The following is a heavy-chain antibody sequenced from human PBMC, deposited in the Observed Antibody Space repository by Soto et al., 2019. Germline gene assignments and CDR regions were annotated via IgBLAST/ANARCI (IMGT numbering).Heavy chain of an antibody. CDR3: AREARLSH. CDR1: GFTFSSYS. CDR2: ISSSSSAI. V-gene: IGHV3-48*01. Sequence: EVQLVESGGGLVQPGGSLRLSCAASGFTFSSYSMNWARQAPGKGLEWVSYISSSSSAIYYADSVKGRFTISRDSAKQSLYLQMHSLRVEDTAVYYCAREARLSHWGQGTLVTVSS. J-gene: IGHJ1*01.